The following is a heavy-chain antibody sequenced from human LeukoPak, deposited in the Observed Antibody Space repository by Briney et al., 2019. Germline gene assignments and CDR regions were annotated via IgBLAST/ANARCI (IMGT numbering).Heavy chain of an antibody. D-gene: IGHD3-3*01. CDR2: MNPNSGNT. J-gene: IGHJ4*02. CDR3: ARLGVVYSSRRDLLYTHFDY. CDR1: GYTFTSYD. Sequence: ASVKVSCKASGYTFTSYDINWVRQATGQGLEWMGWMNPNSGNTGYAQKFQGRVTMTRNASISTACMELSSLRSEDTAVYYCARLGVVYSSRRDLLYTHFDYWGQGTLVTVSS. V-gene: IGHV1-8*01.